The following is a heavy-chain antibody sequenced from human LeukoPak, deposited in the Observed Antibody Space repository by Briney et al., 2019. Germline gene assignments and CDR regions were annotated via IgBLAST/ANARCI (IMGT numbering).Heavy chain of an antibody. D-gene: IGHD3-9*01. CDR1: GYTFTGYY. V-gene: IGHV1-2*04. CDR3: ARDRSDILTGYHFDY. J-gene: IGHJ4*02. Sequence: GASVKASCKASGYTFTGYYMHWVRQAPGQGLEWMGWINPNSGGTNYAQKFQGWVTMTRDTSISTAYMELSRLRSDDTAVYYCARDRSDILTGYHFDYWGQGTLVTVSS. CDR2: INPNSGGT.